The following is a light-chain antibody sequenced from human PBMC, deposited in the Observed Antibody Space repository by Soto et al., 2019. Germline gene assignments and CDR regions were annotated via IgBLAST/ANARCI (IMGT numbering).Light chain of an antibody. Sequence: QSALTQPASVSGSPGQSITISCTGTSSDVGAYTFVSWYQQHPDKVPKLMIFDVSRRPSGVSDRFSGSKSGNTASLTISGLQPDDEAAYYCSAYTSSRTHVFGSGTKVNVL. CDR3: SAYTSSRTHV. V-gene: IGLV2-14*03. J-gene: IGLJ1*01. CDR1: SSDVGAYTF. CDR2: DVS.